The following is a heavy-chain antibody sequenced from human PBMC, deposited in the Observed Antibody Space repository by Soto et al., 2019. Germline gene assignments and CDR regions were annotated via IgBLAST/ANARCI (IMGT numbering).Heavy chain of an antibody. D-gene: IGHD6-13*01. J-gene: IGHJ4*02. CDR3: AFPATADFDY. Sequence: SETLSLTCTVSGGSISSGDHYWSWIRQSPGRGLEWIGEIYHSGTTNYSPSLKSRVNIAVDMSTNHFSLTLISVTAADTAVYYCAFPATADFDYWGKGILVTVSS. CDR2: IYHSGTT. CDR1: GGSISSGDHY. V-gene: IGHV4-39*02.